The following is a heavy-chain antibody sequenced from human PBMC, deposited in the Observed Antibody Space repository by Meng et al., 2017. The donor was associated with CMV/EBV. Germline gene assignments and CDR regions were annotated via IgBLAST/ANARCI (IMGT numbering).Heavy chain of an antibody. CDR1: GFTFSSYG. CDR3: AHHSYSSSFVPSHDY. Sequence: LSLTCAASGFTFSSYGMHWVRQAPGKGLEWVSAISGSGGSTYYADSVKGRFTISRDNSKNTLYLQMNSLRAEDTAVYYCAHHSYSSSFVPSHDYWGQGTLVTVSS. D-gene: IGHD6-13*01. CDR2: ISGSGGST. V-gene: IGHV3-23*01. J-gene: IGHJ4*02.